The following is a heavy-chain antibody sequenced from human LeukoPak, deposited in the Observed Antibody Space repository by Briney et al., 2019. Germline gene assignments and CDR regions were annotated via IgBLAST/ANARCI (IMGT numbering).Heavy chain of an antibody. V-gene: IGHV3-30*03. D-gene: IGHD3-16*01. CDR2: ISKDGRKN. Sequence: LSLTCTVSGYSISSGYYWGWVRQAPGKGLEWMAVISKDGRKNHYADSVKGRFTISRDNSKRTLFLQMSSLRPEDTGIYYCARDLLDYGTAYYDVGIFDSWGQGTRVTVSS. J-gene: IGHJ4*02. CDR1: GYSISSGY. CDR3: ARDLLDYGTAYYDVGIFDS.